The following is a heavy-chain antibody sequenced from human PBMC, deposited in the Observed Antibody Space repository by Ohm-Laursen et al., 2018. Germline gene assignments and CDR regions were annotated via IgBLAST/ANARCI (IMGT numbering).Heavy chain of an antibody. CDR2: IYTSGST. CDR3: ARGPPRIAARGDWFDP. J-gene: IGHJ5*02. V-gene: IGHV4-4*07. Sequence: SDTLSLTCTVSGGSISSYYWSWIRQPAGKGLEWIGRIYTSGSTNYNPSLKGRVTMSVDTSKNQFSLKLSSVTAADTAVYYCARGPPRIAARGDWFDPWGQGTLVTVAA. D-gene: IGHD6-6*01. CDR1: GGSISSYY.